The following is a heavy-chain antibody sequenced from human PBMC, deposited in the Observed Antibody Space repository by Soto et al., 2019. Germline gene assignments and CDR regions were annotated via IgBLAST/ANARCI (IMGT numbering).Heavy chain of an antibody. J-gene: IGHJ5*01. D-gene: IGHD1-26*01. CDR1: GFTFSSYG. Sequence: QVQLVESGGGVVQPGRSLRLSCAASGFTFSSYGMHWVRQAPGKGLEWVAVISYDGSNKYYADSVKGRFTISRDNSKNTLYLQMTSLRAEDTAVYYCAKDPYSGSHHAWGHGTLVTVSS. CDR3: AKDPYSGSHHA. CDR2: ISYDGSNK. V-gene: IGHV3-30*18.